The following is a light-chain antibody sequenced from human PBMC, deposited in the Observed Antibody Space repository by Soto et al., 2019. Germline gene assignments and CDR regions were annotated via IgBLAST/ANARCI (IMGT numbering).Light chain of an antibody. CDR3: AAWDDSLIGYV. CDR2: SYN. Sequence: QSVLTQSPSASGTPGQRVTISCSGSSSNIGSNTVNWYQQLPGTAPKLLIYSYNQRPSGVPDRFSGSKSGTSASLAISGLQSEDEADYYCAAWDDSLIGYVFGTGTKLTVL. CDR1: SSNIGSNT. J-gene: IGLJ1*01. V-gene: IGLV1-44*01.